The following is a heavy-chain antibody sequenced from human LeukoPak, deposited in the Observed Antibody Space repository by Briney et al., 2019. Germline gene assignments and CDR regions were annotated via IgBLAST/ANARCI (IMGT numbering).Heavy chain of an antibody. CDR2: IYPGDSDT. Sequence: GESLKISCRGSGYSFTTYWIGWVRQMPGKGLEWMGIIYPGDSDTRYTPSFQGQVTLPAAKSINTAYLQWSSLKASDTAMYYCARRQGCSSTSCPPDYWGQGTLVTVSP. J-gene: IGHJ4*02. V-gene: IGHV5-51*01. CDR1: GYSFTTYW. D-gene: IGHD2-2*01. CDR3: ARRQGCSSTSCPPDY.